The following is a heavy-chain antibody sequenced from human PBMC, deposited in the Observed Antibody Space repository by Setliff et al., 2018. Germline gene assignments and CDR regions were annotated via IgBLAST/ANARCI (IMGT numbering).Heavy chain of an antibody. J-gene: IGHJ4*02. CDR1: GGSVNSGYDN. CDR2: IYDSGSS. D-gene: IGHD6-6*01. CDR3: ARGRNVAARLLDS. Sequence: PSETLSLTCTVSGGSVNSGYDNWNWLRQPAGKGLEWIGNIYDSGSSNYNASLKSRLIITRDTSKNQFSLKVTSVTAADTALYYCARGRNVAARLLDSWGQGTQVTVSS. V-gene: IGHV4-61*10.